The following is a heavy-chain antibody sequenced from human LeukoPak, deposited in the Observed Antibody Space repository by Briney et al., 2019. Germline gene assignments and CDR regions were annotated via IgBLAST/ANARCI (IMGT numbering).Heavy chain of an antibody. CDR2: IYYSGST. D-gene: IGHD3-9*01. J-gene: IGHJ4*02. V-gene: IGHV4-39*01. CDR3: ARSPNDLDWLLWDHFDC. Sequence: SETLSLTCTVSGGSISSSSYYWGWIRQPPGKGLEWIGSIYYSGSTYYNPSLKSRVTMSVDTSKNQFSLRLTSVTAADTAVYYCARSPNDLDWLLWDHFDCWGQGTLVTVSS. CDR1: GGSISSSSYY.